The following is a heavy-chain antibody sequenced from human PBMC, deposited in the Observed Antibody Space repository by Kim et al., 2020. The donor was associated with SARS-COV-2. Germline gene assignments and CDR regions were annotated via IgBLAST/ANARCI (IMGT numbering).Heavy chain of an antibody. CDR3: ARGPYSSGWYGNSGWYFDL. CDR2: INHSGST. V-gene: IGHV4-34*01. Sequence: SETLSLTCAVYGGSFSGYYWSWIRQPPGKGLEWIGEINHSGSTNYNPSLKSRVTISVDTSKNQFSLKLSSVTAADTAVYYCARGPYSSGWYGNSGWYFDL. CDR1: GGSFSGYY. J-gene: IGHJ2*01. D-gene: IGHD6-19*01.